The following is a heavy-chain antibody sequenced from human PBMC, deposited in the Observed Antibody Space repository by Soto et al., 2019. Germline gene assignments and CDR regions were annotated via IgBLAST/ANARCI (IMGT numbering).Heavy chain of an antibody. CDR1: GFTFSDYY. V-gene: IGHV3-11*06. J-gene: IGHJ3*02. CDR3: ARDPRYYYDSSGGAHDAFDI. D-gene: IGHD3-22*01. CDR2: ISSSSSYT. Sequence: GSLRLSCAASGFTFSDYYMSWIRQAPGKGLEWVSYISSSSSYTNYADSVKGRFTISRDNAKNSLYLQMNSLRAEDTAVYYCARDPRYYYDSSGGAHDAFDIWGQGTMVTVSS.